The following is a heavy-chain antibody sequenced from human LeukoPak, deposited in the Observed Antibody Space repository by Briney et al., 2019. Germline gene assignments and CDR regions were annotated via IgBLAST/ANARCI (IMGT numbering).Heavy chain of an antibody. CDR2: ISSSSGSI. CDR3: AKETYYDFWSGHGDY. CDR1: GFTFSSYS. J-gene: IGHJ4*02. Sequence: GGSLRLSCAASGFTFSSYSMNWVRQAPGEGLEWVSYISSSSGSILYADSVKGRFTISRDNAKNSLYLQMNSLRAEDTAVYYCAKETYYDFWSGHGDYWGQGTLVTVSS. D-gene: IGHD3-3*01. V-gene: IGHV3-48*04.